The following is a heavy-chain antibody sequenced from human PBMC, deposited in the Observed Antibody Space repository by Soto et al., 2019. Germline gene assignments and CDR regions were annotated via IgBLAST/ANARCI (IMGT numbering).Heavy chain of an antibody. CDR3: ATMGTPATGLYFFDY. J-gene: IGHJ4*02. Sequence: QVQLQESGPGLVKPSQTLSLTCTVSGGSISSGNYYWSWIRQPPGKGLEWIGFISYSGSTYYSTSLKSPVTISVDPSKSLFSLNLSFVTAADTSVYYCATMGTPATGLYFFDYWGQGSLVTVSS. V-gene: IGHV4-30-4*01. CDR2: ISYSGST. CDR1: GGSISSGNYY. D-gene: IGHD2-15*01.